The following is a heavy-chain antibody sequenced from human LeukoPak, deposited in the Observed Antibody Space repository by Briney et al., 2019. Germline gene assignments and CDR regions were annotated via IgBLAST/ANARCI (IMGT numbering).Heavy chain of an antibody. V-gene: IGHV3-23*01. J-gene: IGHJ4*02. Sequence: KPGGSLRLSCAASGFTFSNYAMSWVRQAAGKGLEWVSAISASDGSTYYADSVKGRFTISRDNSKNALYLQMNSLRAEDTAVYYCAKPADSGRYRDFDYWGQGTLVTVSS. CDR2: ISASDGST. CDR3: AKPADSGRYRDFDY. CDR1: GFTFSNYA. D-gene: IGHD1-26*01.